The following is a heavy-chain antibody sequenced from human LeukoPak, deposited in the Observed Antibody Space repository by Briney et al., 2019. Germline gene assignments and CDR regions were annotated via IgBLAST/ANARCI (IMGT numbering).Heavy chain of an antibody. J-gene: IGHJ4*02. CDR1: GFTFSSYA. V-gene: IGHV3-23*01. CDR3: ARTDTAMALEGDY. Sequence: GGSLRLSCAASGFTFSSYAMSWVRQAPGKGLEWVSTISGSGVTTYYADSVKGRFTISRDNSKNSLYLQMNSLRAEDTAVYYCARTDTAMALEGDYWGQGTLVTVSS. CDR2: ISGSGVTT. D-gene: IGHD5-18*01.